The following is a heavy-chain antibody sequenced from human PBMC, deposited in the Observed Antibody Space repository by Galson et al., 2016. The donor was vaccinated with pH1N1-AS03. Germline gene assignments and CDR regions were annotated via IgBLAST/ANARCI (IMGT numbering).Heavy chain of an antibody. CDR2: ISAHSGHA. CDR3: ARDRTTVTETLLYDC. J-gene: IGHJ4*02. CDR1: GYTFSNYA. Sequence: SVKVSCKASGYTFSNYAFSWLRQTPGQGLEWMGWISAHSGHASYAQAFQGRVSMTIDASTTTTYMELRSLTTDDTAVYFCARDRTTVTETLLYDCWGQGTLLTVSS. D-gene: IGHD4-17*01. V-gene: IGHV1-18*01.